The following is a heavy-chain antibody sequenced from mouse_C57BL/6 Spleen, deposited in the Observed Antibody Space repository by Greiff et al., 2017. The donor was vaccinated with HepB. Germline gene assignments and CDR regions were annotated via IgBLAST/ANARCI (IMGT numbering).Heavy chain of an antibody. D-gene: IGHD1-1*01. CDR1: GYTFTSYW. V-gene: IGHV1-7*01. CDR2: INPSSGYT. Sequence: VQLQQSGAELVKPGASVKLSCKASGYTFTSYWMHWVKQRPGQGLEWIGYINPSSGYTKYNQKFKDKATLTADKSSSTAYMQLSSLTYEDSAVYYCARGKGSSHWYFDVWGTGTTVTVSS. CDR3: ARGKGSSHWYFDV. J-gene: IGHJ1*03.